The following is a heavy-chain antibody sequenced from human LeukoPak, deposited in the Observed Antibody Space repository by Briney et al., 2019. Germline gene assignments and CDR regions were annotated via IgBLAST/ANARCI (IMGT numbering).Heavy chain of an antibody. D-gene: IGHD6-19*01. V-gene: IGHV3-23*01. CDR2: IRGSGVDT. Sequence: PGGSLRLSCAASGFTFTNYAMSWVRQAPGKGLEWVSAIRGSGVDTYYADSVKGRFTISRDNSKNTLYLHMNSLRAEDTAIYYCAKPIGLVYFDYWGQGTLVTVSS. CDR1: GFTFTNYA. J-gene: IGHJ4*02. CDR3: AKPIGLVYFDY.